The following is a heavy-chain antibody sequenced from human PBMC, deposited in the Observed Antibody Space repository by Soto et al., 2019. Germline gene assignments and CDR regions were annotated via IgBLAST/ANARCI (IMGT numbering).Heavy chain of an antibody. CDR1: GYTFIRYG. CDR2: ISPYDDST. Sequence: QVQLVQSAGEMKKPGASVQVSCKASGYTFIRYGITWVRQAPGQGFEWMGWISPYDDSTIYAQKLQGRVTMTPDTSTRIVNLTLRSQKFDDTAVYYCARGGYYDNNWVKLRHYGLDVWAQGTSVTVSS. V-gene: IGHV1-18*01. CDR3: ARGGYYDNNWVKLRHYGLDV. D-gene: IGHD3-16*01. J-gene: IGHJ6*02.